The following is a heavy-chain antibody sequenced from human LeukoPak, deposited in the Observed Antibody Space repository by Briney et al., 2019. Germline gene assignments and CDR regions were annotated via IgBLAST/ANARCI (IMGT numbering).Heavy chain of an antibody. J-gene: IGHJ4*02. V-gene: IGHV1-18*01. D-gene: IGHD2-2*01. CDR2: ISAYNGNT. CDR3: ARSEYQLPNDY. Sequence: GASVKVSCKASGYTFTSYGISWVRQAPGQGLEWMGWISAYNGNTNYAQKLQGGVTMTADTSTNTAYMELSRLRSDDTAVYYCARSEYQLPNDYWGQGTLVTVSS. CDR1: GYTFTSYG.